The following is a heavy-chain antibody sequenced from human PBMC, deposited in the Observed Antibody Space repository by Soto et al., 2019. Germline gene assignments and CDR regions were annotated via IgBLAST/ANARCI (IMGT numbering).Heavy chain of an antibody. V-gene: IGHV1-18*01. CDR1: GYTLSTYG. CDR3: ARHGSNVRGGGSP. CDR2: ISCYIGNT. J-gene: IGHJ5*02. Sequence: QAQLVQSGAEVKNPGDSVKVSCRASGYTLSTYGVSWVRQAPGRGLEWIGWISCYIGNTHYAQYFQGRVTMRKYTSTSTVYMELRSLRSDDTAVYYCARHGSNVRGGGSPWGQGTVVTVSS. D-gene: IGHD2-15*01.